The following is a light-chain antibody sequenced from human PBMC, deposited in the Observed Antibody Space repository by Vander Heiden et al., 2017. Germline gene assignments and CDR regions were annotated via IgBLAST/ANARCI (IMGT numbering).Light chain of an antibody. V-gene: IGLV1-44*01. Sequence: QSVLTQPLSVSATPGQRVTIACPGTSPNIGSNTVNWCEQLPGTAPKHLIYSDNKRHSGVPDRFSGSKSGTSASLAISGLQSEDEADDYCEAWDDSLNGVVFGGGTKLTVL. CDR1: SPNIGSNT. CDR2: SDN. J-gene: IGLJ2*01. CDR3: EAWDDSLNGVV.